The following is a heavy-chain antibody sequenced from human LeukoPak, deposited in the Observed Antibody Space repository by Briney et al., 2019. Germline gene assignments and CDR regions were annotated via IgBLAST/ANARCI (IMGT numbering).Heavy chain of an antibody. D-gene: IGHD2-15*01. CDR2: INPSGGST. Sequence: ASVNVSCKASGYTFTSYYMHWVRQAPGQGLEWMGIINPSGGSTSYAQKFQGRVTMTRDTSTSTVYMELSSLRSEDTAVYYCARDVGSPVELNDAFDIWGQGTMVTVSS. V-gene: IGHV1-46*01. CDR3: ARDVGSPVELNDAFDI. J-gene: IGHJ3*02. CDR1: GYTFTSYY.